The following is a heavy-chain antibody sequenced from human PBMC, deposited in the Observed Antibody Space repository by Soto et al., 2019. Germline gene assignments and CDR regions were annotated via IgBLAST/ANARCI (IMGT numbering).Heavy chain of an antibody. Sequence: SETLPLTCTVSGGSINSGDYHWTWIRQFPGKDLEWIGGIYYSASTYYNPSLVSRLTISLDTSKNQFSLRLTSATAVDKAVYYCHRQHRNPSGGMDVWGQGTTVTVSS. CDR1: GGSINSGDYH. CDR2: IYYSAST. V-gene: IGHV4-30-4*01. J-gene: IGHJ6*02. CDR3: HRQHRNPSGGMDV.